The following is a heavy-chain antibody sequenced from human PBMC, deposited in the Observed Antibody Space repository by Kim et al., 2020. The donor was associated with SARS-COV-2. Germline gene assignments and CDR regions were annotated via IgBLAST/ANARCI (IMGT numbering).Heavy chain of an antibody. CDR3: ALGWGWYEH. D-gene: IGHD1-26*01. CDR1: GFTFTKFG. J-gene: IGHJ5*02. V-gene: IGHV3-7*03. Sequence: GGSLRLSCAASGFTFTKFGMTWVRQAPGKGLEWVANIREEGSEKYYVDSVKGRVTISIDNAKNSLSLQMNGLRAEDTAVSDCALGWGWYEHSGQGTLVTV. CDR2: IREEGSEK.